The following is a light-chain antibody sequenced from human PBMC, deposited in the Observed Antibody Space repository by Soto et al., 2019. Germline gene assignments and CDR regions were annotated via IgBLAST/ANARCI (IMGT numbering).Light chain of an antibody. V-gene: IGLV1-44*01. Sequence: SVLTQPPSASGTPGQRVTISCSGSSSTIGSNTVNWYRQLPGTAPKLLIYSNNQRPSGVPDRFSGSKSGTSASLAISGLQSEDEADYYCAAWDDSLNGRVFGTGTKVTVL. CDR2: SNN. J-gene: IGLJ1*01. CDR1: SSTIGSNT. CDR3: AAWDDSLNGRV.